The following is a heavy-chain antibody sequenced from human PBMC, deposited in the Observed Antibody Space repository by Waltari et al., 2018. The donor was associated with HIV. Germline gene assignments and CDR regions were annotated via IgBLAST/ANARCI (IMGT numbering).Heavy chain of an antibody. V-gene: IGHV1-2*02. CDR2: INPNTGGT. CDR3: AREYYFDNIACYRGIHYYFDS. J-gene: IGHJ4*02. CDR1: GYTSTYPF. D-gene: IGHD3-22*01. Sequence: QVHLVQSGAEVKQPGASVKVSCKASGYTSTYPFLPWVPPAPGQGLEWMGCINPNTGGTNYAQKFQGRGTMARDTSINTAYMELSRLTSDDTAVYYCAREYYFDNIACYRGIHYYFDSWGQGTLVTVSS.